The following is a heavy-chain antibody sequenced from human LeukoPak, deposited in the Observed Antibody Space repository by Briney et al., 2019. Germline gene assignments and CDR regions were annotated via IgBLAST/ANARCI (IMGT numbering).Heavy chain of an antibody. CDR3: ARVRYSSSPYYFDY. J-gene: IGHJ4*02. V-gene: IGHV3-7*05. D-gene: IGHD6-13*01. CDR2: IKQAGSEI. Sequence: GGSLRLSCAASGFTFSSYGMHWVRQAPGKGLEYVANIKQAGSEIYYVDSVKGRFTISRDNAKNSLYLQMNSLRAEDTAVYYCARVRYSSSPYYFDYWGQGTLVTVSS. CDR1: GFTFSSYG.